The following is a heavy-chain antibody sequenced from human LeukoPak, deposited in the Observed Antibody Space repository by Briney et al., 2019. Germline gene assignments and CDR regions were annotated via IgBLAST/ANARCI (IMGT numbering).Heavy chain of an antibody. D-gene: IGHD2-2*01. Sequence: SETLSLTCTVSGYSISSGYYWGWIRQPPGKGLEWIGSIYHSGSTYYNPSLKSRVTISVDTSKNQFSLKLSSVTAADTAVYYCARSRGYCSSTSCSWGVGYWGQGTLVTVSS. J-gene: IGHJ4*02. V-gene: IGHV4-38-2*02. CDR2: IYHSGST. CDR1: GYSISSGYY. CDR3: ARSRGYCSSTSCSWGVGY.